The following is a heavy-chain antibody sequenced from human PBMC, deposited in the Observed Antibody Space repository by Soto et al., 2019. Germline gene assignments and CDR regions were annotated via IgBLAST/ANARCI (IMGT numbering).Heavy chain of an antibody. Sequence: QVQLVQSGAEVKKPGSSVKVSCKASGGTFSSYAISCVRQAPGQGLEWMGGFIPIFGTSNYAQKFQGRVTITADESTSTAYMELSSLRSEDTAVYYCARDRPRYNLNDVDYYYYGMDVWGQGTTVTVSS. CDR3: ARDRPRYNLNDVDYYYYGMDV. CDR1: GGTFSSYA. V-gene: IGHV1-69*01. CDR2: FIPIFGTS. J-gene: IGHJ6*02. D-gene: IGHD1-20*01.